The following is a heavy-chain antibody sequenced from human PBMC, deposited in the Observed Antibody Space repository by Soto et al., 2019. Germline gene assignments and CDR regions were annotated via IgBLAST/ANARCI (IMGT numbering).Heavy chain of an antibody. V-gene: IGHV3-48*03. D-gene: IGHD5-12*01. Sequence: VQLVESGGGLVQPGGSLRLSCAASGFTFSKFEMHWVRQVPGKGPEWVSSITSDTPKTYYAVSVVGRFTISRDDAKNSLFLQMNSLTPGDTAIYYCAGGCCGSDPSYFDYWGQGTLVTVSS. CDR3: AGGCCGSDPSYFDY. J-gene: IGHJ4*02. CDR1: GFTFSKFE. CDR2: ITSDTPKT.